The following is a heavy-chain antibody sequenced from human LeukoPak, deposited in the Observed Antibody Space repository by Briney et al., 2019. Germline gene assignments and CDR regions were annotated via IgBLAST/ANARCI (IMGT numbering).Heavy chain of an antibody. D-gene: IGHD6-19*01. CDR1: GGSISSYY. CDR3: ASGIAVAGDFGY. J-gene: IGHJ4*02. Sequence: PSETLSLTCTASGGSISSYYWSWIRQPPGKGLEWIGYVYYSGSTNYNPSLKSRVTISVDTSKNQFSLKLSSVTAADTAVYYCASGIAVAGDFGYWGQGTLVTVSS. CDR2: VYYSGST. V-gene: IGHV4-59*01.